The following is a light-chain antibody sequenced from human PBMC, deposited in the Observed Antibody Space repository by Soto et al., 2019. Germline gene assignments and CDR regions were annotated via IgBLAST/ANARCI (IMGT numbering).Light chain of an antibody. CDR1: QSVSSSY. CDR3: QQYDSSPWT. J-gene: IGKJ1*01. CDR2: GAS. V-gene: IGKV3-20*01. Sequence: DIVLTQSPCTLSLSPGERVTLSCRASQSVSSSYLAWYQQKPCQPPRPLIYGASSRANGIPARFSGSGSGTDFTLTISSLEPEDFAVYYCQQYDSSPWTFGQGTKVEIK.